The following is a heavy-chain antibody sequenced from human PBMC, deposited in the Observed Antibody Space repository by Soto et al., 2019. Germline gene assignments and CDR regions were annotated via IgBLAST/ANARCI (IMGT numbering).Heavy chain of an antibody. D-gene: IGHD3-3*01. J-gene: IGHJ4*02. CDR2: ITSSGSTI. Sequence: GPLRLSCAASGPTFSSFEMNCVRQAPWKGLEWVSYITSSGSTIYDADPVKCRSTISRDNAKKSLYLQINTLRAEDTAVYYCARDLITIFGVATNDYWGQGILLRVSS. V-gene: IGHV3-48*03. CDR3: ARDLITIFGVATNDY. CDR1: GPTFSSFE.